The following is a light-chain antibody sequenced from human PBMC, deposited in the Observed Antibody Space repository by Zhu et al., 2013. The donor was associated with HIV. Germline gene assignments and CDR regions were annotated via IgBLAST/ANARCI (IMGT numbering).Light chain of an antibody. CDR3: MQALQTPPYS. CDR1: QSLLHSNGYNY. Sequence: DIVMTQSPLSLPVTPGEPASISCRSTQSLLHSNGYNYLDWYLQKPGQSPQLLIYLGSNRASGVPDRFSGSGSGTYFTLKISRVEAEDVGVYYCMQALQTPPYSFGQGTKLEIK. CDR2: LGS. V-gene: IGKV2-28*01. J-gene: IGKJ2*03.